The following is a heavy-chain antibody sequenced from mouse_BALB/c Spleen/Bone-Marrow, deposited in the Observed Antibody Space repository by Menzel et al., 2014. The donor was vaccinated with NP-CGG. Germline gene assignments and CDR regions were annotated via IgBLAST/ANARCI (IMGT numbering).Heavy chain of an antibody. V-gene: IGHV5-9-4*01. J-gene: IGHJ4*01. CDR1: GFTFSYYA. Sequence: LVESGGGLVKPGGYLKLSCAASGFTFSYYAMSWVLQSPEKRLEWVAEISSGGSYTYCPDTVTGRFTISRDNAKNTLYLEMSSLRSEDTAMYYCARDRGDYWGQGTSVTVSS. CDR3: ARDRGDY. D-gene: IGHD3-1*01. CDR2: ISSGGSYT.